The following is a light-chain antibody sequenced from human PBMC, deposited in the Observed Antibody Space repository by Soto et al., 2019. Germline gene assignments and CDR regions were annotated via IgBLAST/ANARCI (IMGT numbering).Light chain of an antibody. Sequence: DIQMTQSPSSLSASVGDRVTITCRASQDITNYLAWFQQKPGKAPKSLIYTASSLQSGVPSKFRGSVPGTNFNPTISSLQPEDFATYYCQQYHGYPIPSGQGTRLEIK. V-gene: IGKV1-16*02. CDR3: QQYHGYPIP. CDR1: QDITNY. J-gene: IGKJ5*01. CDR2: TAS.